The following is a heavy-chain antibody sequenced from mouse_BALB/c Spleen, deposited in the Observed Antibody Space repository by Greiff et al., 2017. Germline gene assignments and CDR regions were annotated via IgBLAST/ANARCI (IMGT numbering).Heavy chain of an antibody. V-gene: IGHV1-18*01. CDR3: ARGSKWYFGV. Sequence: EVQLQQSGPELVKPGASVKLSCKASGYTFTDYYMDWVKQSHGKSLEWIGDINPYNGGTIFNQKFKGKATLTVDKSSSTAYMELPSLTSEDTAVYYSARGSKWYFGVWGAKTTVTVSS. CDR2: INPYNGGT. CDR1: GYTFTDYY. J-gene: IGHJ1*01.